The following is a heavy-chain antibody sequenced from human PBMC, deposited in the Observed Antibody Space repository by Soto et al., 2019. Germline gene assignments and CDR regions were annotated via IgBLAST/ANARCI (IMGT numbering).Heavy chain of an antibody. CDR2: ISGSGGST. Sequence: EVQLLESGGGLVQPGGSLRLSCSASGFTFSSYATSWVRQAPGKELEWVSGISGSGGSTYYADSVKGRFTISRDNSKNTLYLQMNSLRAEDTAVYYCAKVTTISYWYFDLWGRGTLVTVSS. J-gene: IGHJ2*01. CDR3: AKVTTISYWYFDL. V-gene: IGHV3-23*01. D-gene: IGHD4-17*01. CDR1: GFTFSSYA.